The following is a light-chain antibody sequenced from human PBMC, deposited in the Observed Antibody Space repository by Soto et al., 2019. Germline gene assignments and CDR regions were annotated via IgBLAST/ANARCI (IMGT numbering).Light chain of an antibody. CDR3: QQYDNLPP. CDR1: QDISNY. J-gene: IGKJ4*01. Sequence: DIQMTQSPSSLSASVGDRVTITCQASQDISNYLNWYQQKPGKAPKLLIYDASNLETGVPSRFSGSGSGIDFTFTISSLQPEDIATYYCQQYDNLPPFGGGTKVEIK. V-gene: IGKV1-33*01. CDR2: DAS.